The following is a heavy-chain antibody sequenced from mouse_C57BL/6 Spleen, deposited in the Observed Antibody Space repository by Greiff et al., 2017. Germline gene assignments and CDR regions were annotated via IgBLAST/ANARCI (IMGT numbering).Heavy chain of an antibody. D-gene: IGHD1-1*01. CDR1: GYTFTEST. CDR3: ARHAGSYYYGSDARDY. Sequence: VKLMESGAELVKPGASVQLSCKASGYTFTESTIHWVKQRSGQGLEWLGWFYPGSGSIKYNEKFKDKATLTADKSSSTVYMELSRVTSEDSAVYFCARHAGSYYYGSDARDYGGQGTSVTVSS. V-gene: IGHV1-62-2*01. J-gene: IGHJ4*01. CDR2: FYPGSGSI.